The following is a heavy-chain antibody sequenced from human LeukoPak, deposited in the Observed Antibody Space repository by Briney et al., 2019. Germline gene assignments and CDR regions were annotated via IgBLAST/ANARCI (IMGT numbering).Heavy chain of an antibody. J-gene: IGHJ4*02. Sequence: GGSLRLSCAASGFTFRSYSMNWVRQAPGKGLEWVSYISSSSSTIYYADSVKGRFTISRDNAKNSLYLQMNSLRAEDTAVYYCARGTINYFDYWGQGTLVTISS. CDR2: ISSSSSTI. V-gene: IGHV3-48*01. D-gene: IGHD4/OR15-4a*01. CDR3: ARGTINYFDY. CDR1: GFTFRSYS.